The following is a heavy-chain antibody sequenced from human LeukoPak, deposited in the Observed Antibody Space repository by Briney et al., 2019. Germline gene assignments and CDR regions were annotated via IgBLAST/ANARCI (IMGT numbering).Heavy chain of an antibody. CDR1: GFTFSDYG. CDR3: AKNGDRGAYCSGGSCYPYYYYYMDV. CDR2: ISSTGGTT. D-gene: IGHD2-15*01. V-gene: IGHV3-23*01. Sequence: GGSLRLSCAAPGFTFSDYGMSWVRQAPGKGLEWVSSISSTGGTTYYADSVKGRFTISRDNSKNTLFLQVSSLRAEDTAIYYCAKNGDRGAYCSGGSCYPYYYYYMDVWGKGTTVTISS. J-gene: IGHJ6*03.